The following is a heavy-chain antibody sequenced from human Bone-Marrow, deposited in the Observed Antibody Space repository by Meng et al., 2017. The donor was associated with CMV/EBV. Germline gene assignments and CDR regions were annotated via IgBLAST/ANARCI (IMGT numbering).Heavy chain of an antibody. CDR2: IYHSGNT. J-gene: IGHJ5*02. Sequence: GSLRLSCAVSGGPISSKNWWSWVRQPPGKGLEWIGEIYHSGNTDYNPSLKSRVAISVDKSKNQFSLKLSSVTAADTAVYYCARGVLLWFGDLNWFDPWGQGTLVTVSS. V-gene: IGHV4-4*02. CDR3: ARGVLLWFGDLNWFDP. D-gene: IGHD3-10*01. CDR1: GGPISSKNW.